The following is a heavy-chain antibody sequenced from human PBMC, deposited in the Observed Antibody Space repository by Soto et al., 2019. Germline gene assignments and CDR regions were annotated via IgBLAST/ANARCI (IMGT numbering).Heavy chain of an antibody. CDR3: ARTPRYSSSWFDY. D-gene: IGHD6-13*01. CDR2: IWYDGSNK. J-gene: IGHJ5*01. CDR1: GFTFSSYG. Sequence: QVQLVESGGGVVEPGRSLRLSCAASGFTFSSYGMHWVRQAPGKGLEWVAVIWYDGSNKYYADSVKGRFTISRDNSKNTLYLQMNSLRAEDTAVSYCARTPRYSSSWFDYWGQGTLVTVSS. V-gene: IGHV3-33*01.